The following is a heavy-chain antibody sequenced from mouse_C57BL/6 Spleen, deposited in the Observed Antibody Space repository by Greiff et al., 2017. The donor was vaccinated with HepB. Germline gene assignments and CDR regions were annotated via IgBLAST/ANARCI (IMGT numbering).Heavy chain of an antibody. V-gene: IGHV1-72*01. J-gene: IGHJ3*01. CDR3: ARAATMVTTEGFAY. CDR1: GYTFTSYW. Sequence: VQLQQSGAELVKPGASVKLSCKASGYTFTSYWMHWVKQRPGRGLEWIGRIDPNSGGTKYNEKFKSKATLTVDKPSSTAYMQLSSLTSEESAVYDCARAATMVTTEGFAYWGQGTLVTVSA. CDR2: IDPNSGGT. D-gene: IGHD2-2*01.